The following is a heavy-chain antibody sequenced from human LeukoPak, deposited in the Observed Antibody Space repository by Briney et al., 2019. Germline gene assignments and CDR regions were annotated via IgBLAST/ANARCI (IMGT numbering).Heavy chain of an antibody. J-gene: IGHJ4*02. V-gene: IGHV4-34*01. CDR3: ARVYCGGINPPHSHYFDY. CDR1: GGSFSGYY. Sequence: SETLSLTCAVYGGSFSGYYWSWIRQPPGKGLGWVGAIHHGGSTNYNPSLKSRDTISVDTYKSQFSLKLSSVTAAGTAVYYCARVYCGGINPPHSHYFDYWGQGTLVTVSS. CDR2: IHHGGST. D-gene: IGHD2-21*01.